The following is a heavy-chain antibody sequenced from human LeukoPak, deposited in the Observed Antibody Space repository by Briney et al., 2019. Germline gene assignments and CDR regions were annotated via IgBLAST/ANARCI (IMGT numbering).Heavy chain of an antibody. Sequence: GGSLRLSCAASGFTFSSYGMHWVRQAPGKGLEWVAFIRYDGSNKYYADSVKGRFTISRDNSKNTLYLQMNSLRAEDTAVYYCANEYWGSGPYFDYWGQGTLVTVSS. V-gene: IGHV3-30*02. J-gene: IGHJ4*02. CDR3: ANEYWGSGPYFDY. CDR2: IRYDGSNK. D-gene: IGHD7-27*01. CDR1: GFTFSSYG.